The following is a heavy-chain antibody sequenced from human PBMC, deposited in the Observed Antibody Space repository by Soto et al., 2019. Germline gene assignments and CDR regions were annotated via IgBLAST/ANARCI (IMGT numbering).Heavy chain of an antibody. Sequence: QITLKESGPPLVKPTQTLTLTCTFSGFSLSTSGVGVGWIRQPPGKALEWLTFIYWDDDKRNSPFLKSRLTSTNNTSNNPVILTMTNLHPVDTAPYSCARCVVAGITHYFDSWGQGTLVTVSS. D-gene: IGHD2-15*01. V-gene: IGHV2-5*02. CDR3: ARCVVAGITHYFDS. CDR2: IYWDDDK. CDR1: GFSLSTSGVG. J-gene: IGHJ4*02.